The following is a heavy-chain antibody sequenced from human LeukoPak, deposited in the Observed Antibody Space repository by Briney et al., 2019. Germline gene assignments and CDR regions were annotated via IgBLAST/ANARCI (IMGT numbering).Heavy chain of an antibody. V-gene: IGHV1-18*01. D-gene: IGHD3-22*01. Sequence: ASVKVSCKASGYTFTSYGISWVRQAPGQGLEWMGWISAYNGNTNYAQKLQGRVTMTTDTSTSTAHMELRSLRSDDTAVYYCARDSGDSSGYYKPEYFQHWGQGTLVTVSS. CDR2: ISAYNGNT. CDR1: GYTFTSYG. J-gene: IGHJ1*01. CDR3: ARDSGDSSGYYKPEYFQH.